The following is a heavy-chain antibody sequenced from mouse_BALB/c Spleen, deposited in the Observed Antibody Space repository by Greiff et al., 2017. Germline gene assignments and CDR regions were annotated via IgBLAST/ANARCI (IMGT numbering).Heavy chain of an antibody. CDR2: ISSGGSYT. D-gene: IGHD4-1*01. CDR3: TRERGGTAMDY. J-gene: IGHJ4*01. CDR1: GFTFSSYT. Sequence: EVQRVESGGGLVKPGGSLKLSCAASGFTFSSYTMSWVRQTPEKRLEWVATISSGGSYTYYPDSVKGRFTISRDNAKNTLYLQMSSLKSEDTAMYYCTRERGGTAMDYWGQGTSVTVSS. V-gene: IGHV5-6-4*01.